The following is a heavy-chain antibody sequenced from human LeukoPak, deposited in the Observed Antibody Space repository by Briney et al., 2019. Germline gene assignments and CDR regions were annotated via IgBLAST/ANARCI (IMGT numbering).Heavy chain of an antibody. D-gene: IGHD2/OR15-2a*01. V-gene: IGHV1-46*01. CDR3: ARDMNSHFDY. CDR1: GGTFISYA. J-gene: IGHJ4*02. CDR2: INPSGGST. Sequence: ASVKVSCKASGGTFISYAISWVRQAPGQGLEWMGIINPSGGSTSYAQKFQGRVTMTRDTSTSTVYMELSSLRSEDTAVYYCARDMNSHFDYWGQGTLVTVSS.